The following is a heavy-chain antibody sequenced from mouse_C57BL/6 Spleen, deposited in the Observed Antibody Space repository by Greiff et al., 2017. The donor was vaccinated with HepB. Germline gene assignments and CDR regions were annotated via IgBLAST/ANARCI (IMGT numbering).Heavy chain of an antibody. CDR3: ARRGGSSTGYFDV. CDR1: GYTFTSYW. J-gene: IGHJ1*03. V-gene: IGHV1-61*01. Sequence: QVQLQQPGAELVRLGSSVKLSCKASGYTFTSYWMDWVKQRPGQGLEWIGNIYPSDSETHYNQKFKDKATLTVDKSSSTAYMQLSSLTSEDSAVYYWARRGGSSTGYFDVWGTGTTVTVSS. D-gene: IGHD2-10*02. CDR2: IYPSDSET.